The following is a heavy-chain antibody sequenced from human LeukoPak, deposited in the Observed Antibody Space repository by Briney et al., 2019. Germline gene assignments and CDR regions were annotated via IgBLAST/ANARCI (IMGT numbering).Heavy chain of an antibody. CDR3: ARLWRAAIDY. CDR2: FYYSGST. D-gene: IGHD1-1*01. V-gene: IGHV4-39*01. Sequence: PSETLSLTCTVVSGGSISSSSYYCGWIRQPPGKGLEWIGSFYYSGSTYYNPSLKSRVTISADTSKNQFSLKLSSVTAADTAVYYCARLWRAAIDYGGQGILVTVSS. CDR1: GGSISSSSYY. J-gene: IGHJ4*02.